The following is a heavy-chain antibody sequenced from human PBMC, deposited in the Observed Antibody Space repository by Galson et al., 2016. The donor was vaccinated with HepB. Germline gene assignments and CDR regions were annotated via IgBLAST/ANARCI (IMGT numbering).Heavy chain of an antibody. V-gene: IGHV4-59*01. J-gene: IGHJ4*02. Sequence: SETLSLTCAVYGGSFSGYYWSWIRQPPGKGLEWIGYIYYSGSTNYNPSLKSRVTISVDTSKNQFSLKLSSVTAADTAVYYCARGGPGGWLQDYWGQGTLVTVSS. CDR1: GGSFSGYY. CDR2: IYYSGST. D-gene: IGHD5-12*01. CDR3: ARGGPGGWLQDY.